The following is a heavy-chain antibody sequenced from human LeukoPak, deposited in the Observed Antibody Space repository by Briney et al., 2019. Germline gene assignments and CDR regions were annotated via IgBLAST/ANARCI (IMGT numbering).Heavy chain of an antibody. V-gene: IGHV3-33*06. D-gene: IGHD3-3*01. CDR2: IWFDGSVK. J-gene: IGHJ5*02. CDR3: AKDTAVQFLEPAS. Sequence: GGSLRLSCAASGFTFNTHGMYWVRQAPGKGLEWVAAIWFDGSVKHYSDAVKGRFTISRDNSLNTLYLQMNSLRVEDTSIYYCAKDTAVQFLEPASWGQGTLVTVSS. CDR1: GFTFNTHG.